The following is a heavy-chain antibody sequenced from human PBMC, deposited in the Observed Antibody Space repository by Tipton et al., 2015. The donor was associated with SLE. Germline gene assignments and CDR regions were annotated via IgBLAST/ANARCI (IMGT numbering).Heavy chain of an antibody. Sequence: SLRLSCAASGFTFSSYVMHWVRQAPGKGLEWVAVISYDGSNKYYADSVKGRFTISRDNSKNTLDLQMDSLRTEDTAVYFCAKDSAFSNSWPVDYWGQGTLVTVSS. CDR1: GFTFSSYV. D-gene: IGHD6-13*01. J-gene: IGHJ4*02. CDR2: ISYDGSNK. CDR3: AKDSAFSNSWPVDY. V-gene: IGHV3-30*18.